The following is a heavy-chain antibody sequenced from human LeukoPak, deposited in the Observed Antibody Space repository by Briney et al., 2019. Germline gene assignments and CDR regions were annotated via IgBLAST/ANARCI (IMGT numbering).Heavy chain of an antibody. Sequence: GGSLRLSCAASGFTFSIYAMSWVRQAPGKGLQWVSSITSRGESTWYVDSVKGRFTITRDNSENTLYLQMHSLRAEDTAVYYCARESIFGVVTVWGQGTLVTVS. J-gene: IGHJ4*02. V-gene: IGHV3-23*01. CDR1: GFTFSIYA. CDR3: ARESIFGVVTV. CDR2: ITSRGEST. D-gene: IGHD3-3*01.